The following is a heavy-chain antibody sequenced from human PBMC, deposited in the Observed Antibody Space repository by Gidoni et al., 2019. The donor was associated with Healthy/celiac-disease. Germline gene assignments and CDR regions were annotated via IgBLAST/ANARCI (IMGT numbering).Heavy chain of an antibody. Sequence: EVQLLESGGGLVQPGGSLRLSCAASGFTFSSYAMSWVRQAPGKGLEWVSAISGSGGSTYYADSVKGRFTISRDNSKNTLYLQMNSLRAEDTAVYYCAKTLYPYCSSTSCYRFDYWGQGTLVTVSS. CDR3: AKTLYPYCSSTSCYRFDY. D-gene: IGHD2-2*01. CDR1: GFTFSSYA. V-gene: IGHV3-23*01. J-gene: IGHJ4*02. CDR2: ISGSGGST.